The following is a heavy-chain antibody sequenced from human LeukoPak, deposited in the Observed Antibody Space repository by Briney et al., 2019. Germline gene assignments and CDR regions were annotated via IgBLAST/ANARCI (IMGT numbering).Heavy chain of an antibody. V-gene: IGHV1-69*01. CDR3: ARDLPNVDSGRITMIVVAADAFDI. Sequence: SVKLSCKASGGTFSSYAISWVRQAPGPGLEWMGGIIPIFGTANYAKTSQSRVTITADEFTSTAYMELSSLRSECTGVYYCARDLPNVDSGRITMIVVAADAFDICGQGTMVTVSS. J-gene: IGHJ3*02. CDR1: GGTFSSYA. D-gene: IGHD3-22*01. CDR2: IIPIFGTA.